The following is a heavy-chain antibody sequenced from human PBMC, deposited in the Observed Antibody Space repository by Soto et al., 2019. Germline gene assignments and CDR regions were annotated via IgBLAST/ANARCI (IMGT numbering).Heavy chain of an antibody. J-gene: IGHJ4*02. CDR2: VNPILSMS. V-gene: IGHV1-69*04. Sequence: QGLLVQSGAEVKRPGSSVRVSCKASGDTFSFYSINWVRQAPGLGREWMGRVNPILSMSNYAQRFQGRVTMTADKSTSTADMELSGLRSEDTAMYYFPTRYGTGYRAFDYRGQGAPVTVSS. CDR3: PTRYGTGYRAFDY. D-gene: IGHD3-10*01. CDR1: GDTFSFYS.